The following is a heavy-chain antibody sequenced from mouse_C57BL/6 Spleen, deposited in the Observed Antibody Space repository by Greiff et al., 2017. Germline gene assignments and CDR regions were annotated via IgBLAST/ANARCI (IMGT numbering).Heavy chain of an antibody. D-gene: IGHD2-1*01. CDR2: INPSSGYT. Sequence: LVESGAELARPGASVTMSCKASGYTFTSYTMHWVKQRPGQGLEWIGYINPSSGYTKYNQKFKDKATLTADKSASTAYMQLSSLTSEDSAVYYCARGDGNYGYWYFDVWGTGTTVTVSS. J-gene: IGHJ1*03. V-gene: IGHV1-4*01. CDR1: GYTFTSYT. CDR3: ARGDGNYGYWYFDV.